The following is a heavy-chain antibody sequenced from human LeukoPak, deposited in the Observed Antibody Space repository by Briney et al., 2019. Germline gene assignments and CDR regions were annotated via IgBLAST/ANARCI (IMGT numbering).Heavy chain of an antibody. V-gene: IGHV3-9*01. CDR3: AKDSQTGYCSGGSCYSAWFDS. D-gene: IGHD2-15*01. J-gene: IGHJ5*01. Sequence: GGSLRLSCAASGITFDDYARHWVRQAPGKGLEWVSGISWNSDSIGYADSVKGRFTISRDNAKNSVYLQMNSLRPEDTALYYCAKDSQTGYCSGGSCYSAWFDSWGQGTLVTVSS. CDR1: GITFDDYA. CDR2: ISWNSDSI.